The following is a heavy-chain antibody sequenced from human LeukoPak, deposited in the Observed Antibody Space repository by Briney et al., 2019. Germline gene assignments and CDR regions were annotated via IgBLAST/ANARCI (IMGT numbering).Heavy chain of an antibody. Sequence: SETLSLTCAVSGYSISSDCYWGWIREPPGKGLGWIGSIYHSGSTYYNPSLKSRVTISVDTSKNQFSLKLSSVTAADTAVYYCAREAVAGNNFDYWGQGTLVTVSS. V-gene: IGHV4-38-2*02. CDR3: AREAVAGNNFDY. J-gene: IGHJ4*02. D-gene: IGHD6-19*01. CDR1: GYSISSDCY. CDR2: IYHSGST.